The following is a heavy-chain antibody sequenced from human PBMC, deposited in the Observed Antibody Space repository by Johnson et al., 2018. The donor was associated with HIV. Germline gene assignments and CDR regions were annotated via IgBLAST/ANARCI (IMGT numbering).Heavy chain of an antibody. J-gene: IGHJ3*02. Sequence: VQLVESGGGLVQPGGSLRLSCAASGITVRSSYMSWVRQAPGKGLEWVSVIYSGGNTYYADSVRGRFTISRDKSKHTLYLQMNSLRAEDTAVYYCAKEQSVVVIGIGAFDIWGQGTMVTVSS. CDR3: AKEQSVVVIGIGAFDI. CDR2: IYSGGNT. V-gene: IGHV3-66*02. D-gene: IGHD3-22*01. CDR1: GITVRSSY.